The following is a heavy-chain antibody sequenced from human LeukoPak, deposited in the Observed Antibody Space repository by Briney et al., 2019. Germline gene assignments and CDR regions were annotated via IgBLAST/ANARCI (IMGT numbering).Heavy chain of an antibody. CDR3: ARAVESSGYYVPNWFDP. D-gene: IGHD3-22*01. J-gene: IGHJ5*02. V-gene: IGHV3-23*01. CDR1: GFTFTNYG. Sequence: PGGTLGLSCAASGFTFTNYGMGWVRQAPGKGLEWVSAITGGSGGSTFDADSVKGRFTISRDNSKNTLYLQMSSLRAEDTAIYYCARAVESSGYYVPNWFDPWGQGTLVTVSS. CDR2: ITGGSGGST.